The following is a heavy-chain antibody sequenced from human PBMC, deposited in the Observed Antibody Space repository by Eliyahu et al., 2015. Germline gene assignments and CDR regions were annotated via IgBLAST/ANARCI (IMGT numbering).Heavy chain of an antibody. Sequence: QVQLVESGGGVVXPGRSLRLSCXASXFTFXXYGMHWVRQXPGKGLEWVAVISYDGSNKYYADSVKGRFTISRDNSKNTLYLQMNSLRAEDTAVYYCAKSWYLVGFRELLDGFDYWGQGTLVTVSS. D-gene: IGHD3-10*01. CDR3: AKSWYLVGFRELLDGFDY. V-gene: IGHV3-30*18. J-gene: IGHJ4*02. CDR1: XFTFXXYG. CDR2: ISYDGSNK.